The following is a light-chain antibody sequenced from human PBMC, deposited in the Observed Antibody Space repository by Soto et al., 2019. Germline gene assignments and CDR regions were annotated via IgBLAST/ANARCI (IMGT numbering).Light chain of an antibody. CDR3: QQYNSYTWT. CDR1: QSVSSN. CDR2: GAS. Sequence: EIVLTQSPGTLSLSPGERATLSCRASQSVSSNLAWYQQKPGQAPSLLIYGASTRATGTPARFSGSGSGTEFTLTISSLQPDDFATYYCQQYNSYTWTFGQGTKVDIK. J-gene: IGKJ1*01. V-gene: IGKV3-15*01.